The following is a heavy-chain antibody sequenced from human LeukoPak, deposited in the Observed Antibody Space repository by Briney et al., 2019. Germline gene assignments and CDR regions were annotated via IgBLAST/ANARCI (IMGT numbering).Heavy chain of an antibody. CDR1: GFTFNSYW. Sequence: PGGSLRLSCAASGFTFNSYWMSWVRQAPGKGLEWVANINQDGSEKYYVDSVKGRFTFSRDNAKNSLYLQMNSLRAEDTAVYYCARVVGYFWSGPRFDYWGQGALVTVSS. CDR2: INQDGSEK. D-gene: IGHD3-3*01. J-gene: IGHJ4*02. CDR3: ARVVGYFWSGPRFDY. V-gene: IGHV3-7*01.